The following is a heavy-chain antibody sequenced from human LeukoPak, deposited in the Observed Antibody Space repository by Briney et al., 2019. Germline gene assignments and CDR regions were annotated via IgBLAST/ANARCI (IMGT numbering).Heavy chain of an antibody. CDR2: IYYSGST. V-gene: IGHV4-59*01. Sequence: SETLSLTCTVSGGSISSYYWSWIRQPPGKGLEWIGYIYYSGSTNYNPSLKSRVTISVDTSKNQFSLKLSSVTAADTAVYYCARGGPIVVVPDSFDYWGQGTLVTVSS. CDR1: GGSISSYY. J-gene: IGHJ4*02. D-gene: IGHD2-2*01. CDR3: ARGGPIVVVPDSFDY.